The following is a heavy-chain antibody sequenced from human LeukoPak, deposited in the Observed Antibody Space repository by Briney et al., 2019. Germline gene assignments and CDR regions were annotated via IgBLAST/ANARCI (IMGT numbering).Heavy chain of an antibody. D-gene: IGHD5-18*01. CDR1: GGSISSYY. Sequence: PSETLSLTCTVSGGSISSYYWSWIRQPPGKGLEWIGYIYYSGSTNYNPSLKSRVTISVDTSKNQFSLKLSSVTAADTAVYYCARDRYSYSLFDYWGQGTLVTVSS. CDR2: IYYSGST. V-gene: IGHV4-59*01. J-gene: IGHJ4*02. CDR3: ARDRYSYSLFDY.